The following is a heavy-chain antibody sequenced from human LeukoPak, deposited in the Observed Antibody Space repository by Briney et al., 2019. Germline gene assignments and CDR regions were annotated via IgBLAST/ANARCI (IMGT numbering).Heavy chain of an antibody. J-gene: IGHJ3*02. CDR1: GGSISSYY. CDR3: ARVDDGVSHAI. CDR2: IYYSGST. V-gene: IGHV4-59*01. D-gene: IGHD4-17*01. Sequence: PSETLSLTCTVSGGSISSYYWSWIRQPPGKGLEWIGYIYYSGSTNYNPSLKSRVIISVDTSKNQFSLKLSSVTAADTAVYYCARVDDGVSHAIWGQGTMVTVSS.